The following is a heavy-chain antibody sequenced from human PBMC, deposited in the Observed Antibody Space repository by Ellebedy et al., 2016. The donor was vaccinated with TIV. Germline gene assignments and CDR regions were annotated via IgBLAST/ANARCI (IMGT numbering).Heavy chain of an antibody. V-gene: IGHV3-21*06. J-gene: IGHJ3*01. CDR1: GFTFSAYY. D-gene: IGHD4-23*01. CDR3: ASSAVVTRIGWNGFAV. Sequence: GESLKISCAASGFTFSAYYMHWVRQAPGKGLEWVSSISDETTYVYYADSVKGRFTISRDNARNSLYLQINSLRAEDTALYYCASSAVVTRIGWNGFAVWGQGTKVSVSS. CDR2: ISDETTYV.